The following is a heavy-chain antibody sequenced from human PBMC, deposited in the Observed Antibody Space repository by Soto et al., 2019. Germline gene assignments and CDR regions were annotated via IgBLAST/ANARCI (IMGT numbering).Heavy chain of an antibody. CDR2: INHSGST. CDR1: GGSFSGYY. Sequence: QVQLQQWGAGLLKPSETLSLTCAVYGGSFSGYYWSWIRQPPGKGLEWIGEINHSGSTNYNPSLKSQTTMSVDTSKNQFSRKLSSGTAADTAVYYCARVRGYYGSGSRLNWFDPWGQGTLVTVSS. CDR3: ARVRGYYGSGSRLNWFDP. D-gene: IGHD3-10*01. J-gene: IGHJ5*02. V-gene: IGHV4-34*01.